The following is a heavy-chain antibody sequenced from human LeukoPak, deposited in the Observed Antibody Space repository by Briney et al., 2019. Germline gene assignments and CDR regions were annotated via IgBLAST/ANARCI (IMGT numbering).Heavy chain of an antibody. CDR3: ARQYEF. V-gene: IGHV4-39*01. J-gene: IGHJ4*02. CDR2: WHHSGIT. Sequence: SETLSLTCTVSGASIISGNYFWGWVRQPPGKRLEWIGSWHHSGITDYNPSIKSRVTIVADTSKNQFSLKLASVAAADSAVYFCARQYEFWGQGTLVTVSS. CDR1: GASIISGNYF. D-gene: IGHD3-10*01.